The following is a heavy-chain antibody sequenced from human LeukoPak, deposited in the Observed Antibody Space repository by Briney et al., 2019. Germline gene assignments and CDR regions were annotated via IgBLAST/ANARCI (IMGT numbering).Heavy chain of an antibody. CDR2: IVVGSGNT. D-gene: IGHD6-19*01. V-gene: IGHV1-58*02. J-gene: IGHJ3*02. CDR3: ASRARGWYDAFDI. Sequence: SVKVSCKASGFTFSSSAMQWVRQARGQRLEWIGWIVVGSGNTNYPQRFQERVTITRDMSTSTAYMELSSLRSEDTAVYYCASRARGWYDAFDIWGQGTMVTVSS. CDR1: GFTFSSSA.